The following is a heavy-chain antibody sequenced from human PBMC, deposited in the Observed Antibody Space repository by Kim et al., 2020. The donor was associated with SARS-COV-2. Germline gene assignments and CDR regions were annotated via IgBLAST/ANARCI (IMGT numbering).Heavy chain of an antibody. Sequence: SETLSLTCTVSGGSISSGSYYWSWIRQPAEKGLEWIGRIYTSGSTNYNPSLKSRVTISVDTSKNQFSLKLSSVTAADTAVYYCARVSDFWSGYYDDYWGQGTLVTVSS. D-gene: IGHD3-3*01. CDR1: GGSISSGSYY. V-gene: IGHV4-61*02. J-gene: IGHJ4*02. CDR3: ARVSDFWSGYYDDY. CDR2: IYTSGST.